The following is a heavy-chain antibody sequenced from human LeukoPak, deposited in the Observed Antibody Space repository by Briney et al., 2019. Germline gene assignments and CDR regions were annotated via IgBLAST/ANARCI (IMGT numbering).Heavy chain of an antibody. CDR2: IWKDGSNK. D-gene: IGHD3-10*01. Sequence: GETLRLSCAASGFTFSTQGMHWVRQAPGKGREGVALIWKDGSNKYYADSVKGRFTISRDNSKNTLYLQMSSLRVEDTAVYYCARDLRKGSYFDCWGQGTLVTVSS. CDR3: ARDLRKGSYFDC. V-gene: IGHV3-33*01. CDR1: GFTFSTQG. J-gene: IGHJ4*02.